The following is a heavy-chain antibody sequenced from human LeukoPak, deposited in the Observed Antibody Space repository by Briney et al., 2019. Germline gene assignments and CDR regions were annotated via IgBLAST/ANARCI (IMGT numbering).Heavy chain of an antibody. CDR2: IYYSGST. V-gene: IGHV4-30-4*01. CDR3: ARDIRGYYGSGSYYFDY. D-gene: IGHD3-10*01. Sequence: SETLSLTCTVSGGSISSGDYYWSWIRQPPGKGLEWIRYIYYSGSTYYNPSLKSRVTISVDTSKNQFSLKLSSVTAADTAVYYCARDIRGYYGSGSYYFDYWGQGTLVTVSS. J-gene: IGHJ4*02. CDR1: GGSISSGDYY.